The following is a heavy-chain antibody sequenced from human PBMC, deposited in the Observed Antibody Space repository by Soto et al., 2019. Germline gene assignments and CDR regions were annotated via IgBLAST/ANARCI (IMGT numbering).Heavy chain of an antibody. J-gene: IGHJ4*02. V-gene: IGHV3-30-3*01. D-gene: IGHD2-21*02. CDR3: ATDQVAVTGSFIDS. Sequence: GGSLRLSCAASGFTFSAYAFHWVRQAPGKGLEWLSVISYDGRETHYADSVEGRFIISGDSSKKTAYLQMNSLRGDDTAVYFCATDQVAVTGSFIDSWGQGTLVTVSS. CDR2: ISYDGRET. CDR1: GFTFSAYA.